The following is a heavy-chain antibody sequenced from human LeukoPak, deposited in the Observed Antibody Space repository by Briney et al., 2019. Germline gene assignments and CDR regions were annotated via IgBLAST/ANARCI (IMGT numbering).Heavy chain of an antibody. V-gene: IGHV3-30*18. Sequence: GGSLRLSCAASGFTFSSYGMHWVRQAPGKGLEWVAVISYDGSNKYYADSVKGRFTISRDNSKNTLYLQMNSLRAEDTAVYYCAKDRYSSGQRWAWARYYFDYWGQGTLVTVSS. J-gene: IGHJ4*02. CDR2: ISYDGSNK. CDR3: AKDRYSSGQRWAWARYYFDY. CDR1: GFTFSSYG. D-gene: IGHD6-19*01.